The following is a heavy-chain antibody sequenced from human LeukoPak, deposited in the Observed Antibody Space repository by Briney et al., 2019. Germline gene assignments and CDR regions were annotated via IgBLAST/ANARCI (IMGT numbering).Heavy chain of an antibody. V-gene: IGHV1-46*01. J-gene: IGHJ6*02. CDR2: INPSGGST. CDR3: ARDPPCSSTSCYGMDV. Sequence: ASVKVSCKASGYTFTSYYMHWVRQAPGQGLEWMGIINPSGGSTSYAQKFQGRVTMTRDMSTSTVYMELSSLRSEDTAVYYCARDPPCSSTSCYGMDVWGQGTTVTVSS. CDR1: GYTFTSYY. D-gene: IGHD2-2*01.